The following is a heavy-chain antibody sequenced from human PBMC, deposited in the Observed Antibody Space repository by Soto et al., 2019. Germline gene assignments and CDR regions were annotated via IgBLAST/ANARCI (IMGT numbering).Heavy chain of an antibody. CDR2: INHSGST. Sequence: SETLSLTCAVYGGSFSGYYWSWIRQPPGKGLEWIGEINHSGSTNYNPSLKSRVTISVDTSKNQFSLKLSSVTAADTAVYYCARATVTATSVYWGQGTLVTVSS. D-gene: IGHD4-17*01. V-gene: IGHV4-34*01. CDR1: GGSFSGYY. J-gene: IGHJ4*02. CDR3: ARATVTATSVY.